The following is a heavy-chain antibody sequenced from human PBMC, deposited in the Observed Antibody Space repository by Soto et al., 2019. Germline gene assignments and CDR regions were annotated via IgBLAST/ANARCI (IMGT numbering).Heavy chain of an antibody. J-gene: IGHJ4*02. CDR2: ISGSGGST. V-gene: IGHV3-23*01. Sequence: EVQLLESGGGLVQPGGSLRLSCAASGFTFSSYAMNWVRQAPGKGLEWVSVISGSGGSTYYADSVKGRFTISRDNSKNTRYLQRNSLRAEDTAVYYCARRSSGWYFDYWGQGTLVTVSS. D-gene: IGHD6-19*01. CDR3: ARRSSGWYFDY. CDR1: GFTFSSYA.